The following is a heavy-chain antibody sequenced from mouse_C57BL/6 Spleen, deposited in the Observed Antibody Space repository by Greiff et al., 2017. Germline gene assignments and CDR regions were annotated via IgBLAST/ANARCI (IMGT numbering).Heavy chain of an antibody. CDR3: ARGGLYEGDY. D-gene: IGHD1-1*01. V-gene: IGHV3-6*01. Sequence: LMESGPGLVKPSQSLSLTCSVTGYSITSGYYWNWIRQFPGNKLEWMGYISYDGSNNYNPSLKNRISITRDTSKNQFFLKLNSVTTEDTATYYCARGGLYEGDYWGQGTTLTVSS. CDR2: ISYDGSN. J-gene: IGHJ2*01. CDR1: GYSITSGYY.